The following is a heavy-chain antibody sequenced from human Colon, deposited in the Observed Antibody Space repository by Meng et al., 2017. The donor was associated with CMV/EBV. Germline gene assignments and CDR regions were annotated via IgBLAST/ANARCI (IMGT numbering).Heavy chain of an antibody. CDR3: AREGTYSSSSGLGL. J-gene: IGHJ4*02. CDR2: INPNSGDT. CDR1: GYTANGYY. D-gene: IGHD6-6*01. V-gene: IGHV1-2*02. Sequence: ASVKVSCKASGYTANGYYIHWVRQAPGQGLEWMGWINPNSGDTTYAQIFQGRVTMTVDTPSGTVYIELKGLRSGDTAVYYCAREGTYSSSSGLGLWGPGALVTVSS.